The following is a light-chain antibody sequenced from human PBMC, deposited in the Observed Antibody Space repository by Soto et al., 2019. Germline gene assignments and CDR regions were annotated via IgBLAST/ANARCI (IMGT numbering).Light chain of an antibody. CDR2: GAS. CDR3: RQYVSSPPT. Sequence: EIVLTQSPGTLSLSPGERATPSCGASQSVSSSHFAWYQQKPGQAPRLLIYGASSRATGIPHRFSGSGSGTDVTLTIISLVPEDFVVYYCRQYVSSPPTFGRGTKVEVK. J-gene: IGKJ1*01. CDR1: QSVSSSH. V-gene: IGKV3-20*01.